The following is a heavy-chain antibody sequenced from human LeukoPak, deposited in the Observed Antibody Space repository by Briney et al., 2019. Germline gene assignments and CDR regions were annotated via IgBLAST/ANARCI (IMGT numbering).Heavy chain of an antibody. CDR2: IYYSGST. D-gene: IGHD5-12*01. J-gene: IGHJ4*02. CDR1: GGSISSDY. V-gene: IGHV4-59*12. CDR3: ARVGADIVATNDYFDY. Sequence: PSETLSLTCTVSGGSISSDYWSWIRQSPGKGLEWIGYIYYSGSTYYNPSLKSRVTISVDTSKNQFSLKLSSVTAADTAVYYCARVGADIVATNDYFDYWGQGTLVTVSS.